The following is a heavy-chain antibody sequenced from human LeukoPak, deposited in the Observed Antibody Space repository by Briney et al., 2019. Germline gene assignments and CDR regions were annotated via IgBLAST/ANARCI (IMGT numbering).Heavy chain of an antibody. J-gene: IGHJ6*02. V-gene: IGHV3-23*01. CDR3: AKYDFPYYYDRSGYFLPFSVMDV. D-gene: IGHD3-22*01. Sequence: GGSLRLSCAASGFTFRRYAMSWVRQAPGKGLEWVSGISDTGGRSFYADSVKGRFTISRDNSKSTLYLEMNSLRAEDTAVYHCAKYDFPYYYDRSGYFLPFSVMDVWGQGTTVTVSS. CDR2: ISDTGGRS. CDR1: GFTFRRYA.